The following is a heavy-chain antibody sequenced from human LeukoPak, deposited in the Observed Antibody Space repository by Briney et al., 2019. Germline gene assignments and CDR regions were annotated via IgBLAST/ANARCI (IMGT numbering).Heavy chain of an antibody. Sequence: PGRSLRLSCVASGFKFNDYAMHWVRQAPGKGLEWVSGLSWHSGSIGYADSVKGRFIISRDNAKNSLYLEMNSLSPEDSALYYCAKETKVGENLYYFGYWGRGTLVTVSS. CDR3: AKETKVGENLYYFGY. V-gene: IGHV3-9*01. CDR2: LSWHSGSI. CDR1: GFKFNDYA. D-gene: IGHD1-26*01. J-gene: IGHJ4*02.